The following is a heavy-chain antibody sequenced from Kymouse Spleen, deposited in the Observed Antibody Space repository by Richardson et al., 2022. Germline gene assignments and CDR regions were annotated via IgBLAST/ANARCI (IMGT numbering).Heavy chain of an antibody. CDR2: ISWNSGSI. CDR1: GFTFDDYA. J-gene: IGHJ4*02. V-gene: IGHV3-9*01. CDR3: AKDTGDGDYSHFDY. Sequence: EVQLVESGGGLVQPGRSLRLSCAASGFTFDDYAMHWVRQAPGKGLEWVSGISWNSGSIGYADSVKGRFTISRDNAKNSLYLQMNSLRAEDTALYYCAKDTGDGDYSHFDYWGQGTLVTVSS. D-gene: IGHD4-17*01.